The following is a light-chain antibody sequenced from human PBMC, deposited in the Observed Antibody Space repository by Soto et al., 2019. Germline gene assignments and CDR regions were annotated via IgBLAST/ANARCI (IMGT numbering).Light chain of an antibody. J-gene: IGKJ1*01. CDR1: QRVSSK. CDR2: SAS. V-gene: IGKV3-15*01. CDR3: QHYNDWPPTWT. Sequence: EIVMTQSPATLSVSPGERATLSCRASQRVSSKLAWYQQKPGQPPRVLIYSASTRATGIPARFSGSGSGTEFTLTISSLQSEDFAVYYCQHYNDWPPTWTFGQGTRVEIK.